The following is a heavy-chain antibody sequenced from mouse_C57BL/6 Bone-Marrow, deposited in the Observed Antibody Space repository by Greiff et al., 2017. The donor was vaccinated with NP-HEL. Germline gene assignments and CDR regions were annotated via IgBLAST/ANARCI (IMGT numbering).Heavy chain of an antibody. D-gene: IGHD1-1*01. CDR1: GYAFSSYW. J-gene: IGHJ1*03. CDR2: IYPGDGDT. CDR3: ARPYYYGSRWYFDV. Sequence: VQLQQSGAELVKPGASVKISCKASGYAFSSYWMNWVKQRPGKGLEWIGQIYPGDGDTNYNGKLKGKATMTADKSSSTAYMQLSSLTSSDSAVYFCARPYYYGSRWYFDVWGTGTTVTVSS. V-gene: IGHV1-80*01.